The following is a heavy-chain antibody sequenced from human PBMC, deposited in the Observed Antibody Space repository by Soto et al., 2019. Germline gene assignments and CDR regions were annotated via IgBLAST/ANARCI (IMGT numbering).Heavy chain of an antibody. CDR1: GGTFSSYA. V-gene: IGHV1-69*12. J-gene: IGHJ4*02. CDR3: ARGATVAVAGRFDY. CDR2: IIPIFGTA. Sequence: QVQLVQSGAEVKKPGSSVKVSCKASGGTFSSYAISWVRQAPGQGLEWMGGIIPIFGTANYAQKFQGRVTXXAXEXMSTAYMELSSLRSEDTAVYYCARGATVAVAGRFDYWGQGTLVTVSS. D-gene: IGHD6-19*01.